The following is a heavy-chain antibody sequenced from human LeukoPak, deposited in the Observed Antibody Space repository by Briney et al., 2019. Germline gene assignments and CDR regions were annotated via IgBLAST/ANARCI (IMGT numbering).Heavy chain of an antibody. CDR3: ARPSIVGATNYYYYYMDV. CDR1: GFTFSTYV. V-gene: IGHV3-23*01. J-gene: IGHJ6*03. CDR2: ISGSGGST. D-gene: IGHD1-26*01. Sequence: GGSLRLSCAASGFTFSTYVMTWVRQAPGKGLEWVSAISGSGGSTYYADSVKGRFTISRDNSKNTLYLQMNSLRAEDTAVYYCARPSIVGATNYYYYYMDVWGKGTTVTVSS.